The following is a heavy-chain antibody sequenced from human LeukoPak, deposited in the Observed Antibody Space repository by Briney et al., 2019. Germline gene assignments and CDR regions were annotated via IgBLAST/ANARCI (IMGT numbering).Heavy chain of an antibody. J-gene: IGHJ4*02. Sequence: GGSLRLSCAASGFTFSSYAMHWVRQAPGKGLEWVAVISHDGRNKFYADSVKGRFSVSRDTSKNTLYLDMNSLRAEDTAVYYCARQSCLYSSGCFLDYWGQGTLVTVSS. V-gene: IGHV3-30*04. CDR3: ARQSCLYSSGCFLDY. D-gene: IGHD3-22*01. CDR1: GFTFSSYA. CDR2: ISHDGRNK.